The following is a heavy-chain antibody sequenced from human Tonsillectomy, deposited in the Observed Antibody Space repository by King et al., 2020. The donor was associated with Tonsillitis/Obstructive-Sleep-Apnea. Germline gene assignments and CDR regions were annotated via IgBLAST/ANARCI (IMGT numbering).Heavy chain of an antibody. CDR2: IYSGDST. V-gene: IGHV3-53*01. Sequence: VQLVESGGVLIQPGGSLRLSCAASGFTVSSNYMSWVRQAPGKGLEWVSVIYSGDSTYYADSVKGRFTISRDNSNNTLYLQMNSLRAEDTAVYYCARGTSDFWIDYWNYMDVWGKGTTVTVSS. J-gene: IGHJ6*03. D-gene: IGHD3-3*01. CDR3: ARGTSDFWIDYWNYMDV. CDR1: GFTVSSNY.